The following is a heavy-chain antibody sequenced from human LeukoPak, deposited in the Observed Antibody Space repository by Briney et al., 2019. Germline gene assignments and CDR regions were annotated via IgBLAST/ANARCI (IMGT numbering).Heavy chain of an antibody. V-gene: IGHV1-2*02. J-gene: IGHJ3*02. CDR2: INPNSGGT. Sequence: ASVKVSCKASGYTFTSYYMHWVRQAPGQGLEWMGWINPNSGGTNYAQKFQGRVTMTRDTSISTAYMELSRLRSDDTAVYYCARDFSSLGCCDAFDIWGQGTMVTVSS. CDR1: GYTFTSYY. D-gene: IGHD3-3*01. CDR3: ARDFSSLGCCDAFDI.